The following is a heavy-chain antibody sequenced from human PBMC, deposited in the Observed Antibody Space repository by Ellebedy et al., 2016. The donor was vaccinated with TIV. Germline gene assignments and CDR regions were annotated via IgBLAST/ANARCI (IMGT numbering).Heavy chain of an antibody. J-gene: IGHJ4*02. Sequence: SGPTLVXPTQTLMLTCTFSGFSLSTSGVGVGWIRQPPGKALEWLALIYWDDDKRYSPSLKSRLTITKDTSKNQVVLTMTNMDPVDTATYYCAHYCITGTTYYFDYWGQGTLVTVSS. CDR2: IYWDDDK. CDR3: AHYCITGTTYYFDY. V-gene: IGHV2-5*02. CDR1: GFSLSTSGVG. D-gene: IGHD1-20*01.